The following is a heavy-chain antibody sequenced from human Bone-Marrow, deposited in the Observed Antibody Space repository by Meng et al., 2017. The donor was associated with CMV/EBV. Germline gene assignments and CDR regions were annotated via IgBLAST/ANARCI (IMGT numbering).Heavy chain of an antibody. V-gene: IGHV4-39*01. J-gene: IGHJ4*02. CDR1: GGSISSSSYY. CDR2: IYYSGST. Sequence: GSLRLSCTVSGGSISSSSYYWGWIRQPPGKGLEWIGSIYYSGSTYYNPSLKSRVTISVDTSKNQFSLKLSSVTAADTAVYYCARLHYDFWSGYGYYFADWGPGNLVNVSS. D-gene: IGHD3-3*01. CDR3: ARLHYDFWSGYGYYFAD.